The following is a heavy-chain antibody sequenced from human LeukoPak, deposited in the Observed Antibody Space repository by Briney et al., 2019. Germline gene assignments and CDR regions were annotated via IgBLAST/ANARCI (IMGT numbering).Heavy chain of an antibody. CDR1: GGSFSGYY. CDR2: INHSGST. D-gene: IGHD6-6*01. CDR3: ARGRKQLVPRKFPRYYFDY. J-gene: IGHJ4*02. V-gene: IGHV4-34*01. Sequence: SETLSLTCAVYGGSFSGYYWSWIRQPPGKGLEWIGEINHSGSTNYNPSLKSRVTISVDTSKNQFSLKPSSVTAADTAVYYCARGRKQLVPRKFPRYYFDYWGQGTLVTVSS.